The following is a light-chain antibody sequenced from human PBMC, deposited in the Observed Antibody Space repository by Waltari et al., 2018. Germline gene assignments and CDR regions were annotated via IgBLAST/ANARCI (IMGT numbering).Light chain of an antibody. Sequence: QSALTQPRSVSGSPGQSVTISCTGTSSDVGGYNYVSWYQQHPGKAPKLMIYEVSKRASGVPYRFCGSKPGNTASLTISGLQAEDEADYYCCSYAGSYTLVFGGGTKLTVL. CDR3: CSYAGSYTLV. CDR1: SSDVGGYNY. CDR2: EVS. J-gene: IGLJ2*01. V-gene: IGLV2-11*01.